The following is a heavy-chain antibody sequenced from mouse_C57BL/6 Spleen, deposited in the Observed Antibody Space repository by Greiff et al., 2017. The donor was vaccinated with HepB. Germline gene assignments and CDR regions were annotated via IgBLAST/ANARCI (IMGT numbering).Heavy chain of an antibody. J-gene: IGHJ1*03. Sequence: VMLVESGPGLVAPSQSLSITCTVSGFSLTSYAISWVRQPPGKGLEWLGVIWTGGGTNYNSALKSRLSISKDNSKSQVFLKMNSLQTDDTARYYCARKRGDYGSSYGWYFDVWGTGTTVTVSS. V-gene: IGHV2-9-1*01. D-gene: IGHD1-1*01. CDR1: GFSLTSYA. CDR3: ARKRGDYGSSYGWYFDV. CDR2: IWTGGGT.